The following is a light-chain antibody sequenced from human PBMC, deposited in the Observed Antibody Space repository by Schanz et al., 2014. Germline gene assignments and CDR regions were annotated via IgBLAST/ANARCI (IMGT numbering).Light chain of an antibody. CDR3: QQYGSSPWT. CDR1: QSVSSY. J-gene: IGKJ1*01. CDR2: GAS. Sequence: ETVLTQSPVTLSLSPGERATLSCRASQSVSSYLAWYQQKPGQAPRLLIYGASNRATGIPDRFAGSGSGTDFPLTISRMEPEDFAVYYCQQYGSSPWTFGQGTKVEIK. V-gene: IGKV3-20*01.